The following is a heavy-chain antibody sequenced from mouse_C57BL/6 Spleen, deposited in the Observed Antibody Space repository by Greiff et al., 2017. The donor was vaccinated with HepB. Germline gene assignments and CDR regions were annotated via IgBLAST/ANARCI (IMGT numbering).Heavy chain of an antibody. D-gene: IGHD1-1*01. CDR1: GFTFSDYG. J-gene: IGHJ3*01. V-gene: IGHV5-17*01. CDR3: LPYYGSSSFAY. Sequence: EVKVVESGGGLVKPGGSLKLSCAASGFTFSDYGMHWVRQAPEKGLEWVAYISSGSSTIYYADTVKGRFTISRDNAKNTLFLQMTSLRSEDTAMYYCLPYYGSSSFAYWGQGTLVTVSA. CDR2: ISSGSSTI.